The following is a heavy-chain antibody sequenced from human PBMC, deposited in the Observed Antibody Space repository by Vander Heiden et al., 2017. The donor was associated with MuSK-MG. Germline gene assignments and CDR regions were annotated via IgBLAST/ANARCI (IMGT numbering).Heavy chain of an antibody. D-gene: IGHD1-1*01. J-gene: IGHJ4*02. CDR3: STSRTFDY. Sequence: EVQLVESGGGLVQPGESLRLSCAASGFSFSSYWMNWGRQAPGKGLEWVANIKQDGSEKYYVDSVKGRFTISRDNAKNSLYLEMNSLRAEDTAVYYCSTSRTFDYWGQGALVTVSS. CDR1: GFSFSSYW. V-gene: IGHV3-7*01. CDR2: IKQDGSEK.